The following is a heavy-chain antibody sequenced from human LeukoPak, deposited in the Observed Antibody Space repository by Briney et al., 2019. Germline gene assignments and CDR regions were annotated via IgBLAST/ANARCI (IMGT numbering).Heavy chain of an antibody. CDR3: ASAISGYCSSTSCKRGGSDAFDI. D-gene: IGHD2-2*01. CDR2: IYYSGST. J-gene: IGHJ3*02. V-gene: IGHV4-59*01. CDR1: GGSISSYY. Sequence: PSETLSLTCTVSGGSISSYYWSWIRQPPGKGLEWIGYIYYSGSTNYNPSLKSRVTISVDTSKNQFSLKLSSVTAADTAVYYCASAISGYCSSTSCKRGGSDAFDIWGQGTMVTVSS.